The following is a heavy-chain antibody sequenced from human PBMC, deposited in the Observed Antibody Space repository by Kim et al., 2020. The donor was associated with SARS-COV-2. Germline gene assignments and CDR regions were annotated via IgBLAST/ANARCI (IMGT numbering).Heavy chain of an antibody. CDR2: IA. V-gene: IGHV1-69*04. CDR3: ARDPTGHFDY. Sequence: IANYAQKFQGRVTITADQSTSTAYMELSSLRSEDTAVYYCARDPTGHFDYWGQGTLVTVSS. J-gene: IGHJ4*02.